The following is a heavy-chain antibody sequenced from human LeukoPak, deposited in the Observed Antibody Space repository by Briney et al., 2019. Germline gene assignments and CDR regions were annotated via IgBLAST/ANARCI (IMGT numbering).Heavy chain of an antibody. CDR3: ARDLRYSSSWQSPED. J-gene: IGHJ4*02. CDR2: INPNSGGT. D-gene: IGHD6-13*01. Sequence: ASVEVSCKASGYTFTGYYMHWVRQAPGQGLEWMGRINPNSGGTNYAQKFQGRVTMTRDTSISTAYMELSRLRSDDTAVYYCARDLRYSSSWQSPEDWGQGTLVTVSS. CDR1: GYTFTGYY. V-gene: IGHV1-2*06.